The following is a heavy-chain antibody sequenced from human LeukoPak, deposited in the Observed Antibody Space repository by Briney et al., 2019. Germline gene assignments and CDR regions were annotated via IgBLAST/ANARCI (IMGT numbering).Heavy chain of an antibody. CDR2: ISESGSGT. V-gene: IGHV3-23*01. Sequence: GGSLRLSCAVSGLTFSRYAMSWVRQAPGKGLEWVSAISESGSGTYYADSVKGRFTISRDNSKDTLSLQMNSPRAEDTAVYYCAKDIAQGYTFGSIEQDYWGQGTLVTVSS. J-gene: IGHJ4*02. CDR1: GLTFSRYA. D-gene: IGHD5-18*01. CDR3: AKDIAQGYTFGSIEQDY.